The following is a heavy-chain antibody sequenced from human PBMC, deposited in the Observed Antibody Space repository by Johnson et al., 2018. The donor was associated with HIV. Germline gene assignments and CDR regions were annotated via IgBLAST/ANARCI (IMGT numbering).Heavy chain of an antibody. CDR1: GFTFSSYA. CDR3: AKDLRSVNLDAFDI. V-gene: IGHV3-30-3*01. Sequence: QVQLVESGGGVVQPGRSLRLSCAASGFTFSSYAMHWVRQAPGKGLEWVAVISHDGSNKYYADSVKGRFTISRDTSKNSLYLQMNSLRAEDTALYYCAKDLRSVNLDAFDIWGQGTMVTVSS. J-gene: IGHJ3*02. CDR2: ISHDGSNK. D-gene: IGHD5/OR15-5a*01.